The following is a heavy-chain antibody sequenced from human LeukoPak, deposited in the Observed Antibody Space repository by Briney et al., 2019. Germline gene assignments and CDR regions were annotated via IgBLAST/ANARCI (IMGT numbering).Heavy chain of an antibody. CDR2: ISGSGGST. V-gene: IGHV3-23*01. Sequence: GGSLRLSCAASGFTFSDYYMSWIRQAPGKGLEWVSAISGSGGSTYYADSVKGRFTISRDNSKNTLYLQMNSLRAEDTAVYYCANLAGSSWYEGGFDYWGQGTLVTVSS. J-gene: IGHJ4*02. CDR3: ANLAGSSWYEGGFDY. D-gene: IGHD6-13*01. CDR1: GFTFSDYY.